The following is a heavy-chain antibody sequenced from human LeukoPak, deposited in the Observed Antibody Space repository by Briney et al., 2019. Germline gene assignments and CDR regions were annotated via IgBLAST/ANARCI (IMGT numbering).Heavy chain of an antibody. V-gene: IGHV3-7*05. J-gene: IGHJ4*02. CDR2: IKQDGSQK. Sequence: GGSLRLSCAVSGFTFSSYWMNWVRQAPGKGLEWVANIKQDGSQKYYVDSVKGRFTISRDNAKNSLYLQLNSLRAEDTAVYYCARDESGDSYGLYWGQGTLVTVSS. D-gene: IGHD5-18*01. CDR3: ARDESGDSYGLY. CDR1: GFTFSSYW.